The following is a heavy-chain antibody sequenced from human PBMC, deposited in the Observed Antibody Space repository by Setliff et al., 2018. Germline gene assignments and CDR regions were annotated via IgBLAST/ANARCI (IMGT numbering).Heavy chain of an antibody. CDR1: GYSFTSYW. Sequence: GESLKISCKGSGYSFTSYWISWVRQMPGKGLEWMGRIDPSDSYTNYSPSFQGHVTISADKSISTAYLQWSNLKASDTAVYYCARRGERFFNWFDPWGQGTLVTVSS. CDR3: ARRGERFFNWFDP. CDR2: IDPSDSYT. J-gene: IGHJ5*02. D-gene: IGHD2-21*01. V-gene: IGHV5-10-1*01.